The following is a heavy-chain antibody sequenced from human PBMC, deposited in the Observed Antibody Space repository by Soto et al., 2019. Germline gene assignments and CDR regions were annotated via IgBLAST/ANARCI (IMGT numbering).Heavy chain of an antibody. CDR3: ARVVGSSGYYYGGYFDY. CDR1: GYSISSGYY. J-gene: IGHJ4*02. V-gene: IGHV4-38-2*01. D-gene: IGHD3-22*01. Sequence: SETLSLTCAVSGYSISSGYYWGWLRQPPGQGLEWLGSIFHSGTTYDNPSLKSRVTISVDMSKNQFSLKLTSVTAADTAVYYCARVVGSSGYYYGGYFDYWGQGTLVTVSS. CDR2: IFHSGTT.